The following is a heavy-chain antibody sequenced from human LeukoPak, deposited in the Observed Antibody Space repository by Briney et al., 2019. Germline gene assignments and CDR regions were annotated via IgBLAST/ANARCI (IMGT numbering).Heavy chain of an antibody. CDR3: AKGSGGYSYGPFDY. Sequence: GGSLRLSCAASGFTFSSYAMSWVRQAPGKGLEWVSGISWNSGSIGYADSVKGRFTISRDNAKNSLYLQMNSLRAEDMALYYCAKGSGGYSYGPFDYWGQGTLVTVSS. CDR1: GFTFSSYA. CDR2: ISWNSGSI. D-gene: IGHD5-18*01. J-gene: IGHJ4*02. V-gene: IGHV3-9*03.